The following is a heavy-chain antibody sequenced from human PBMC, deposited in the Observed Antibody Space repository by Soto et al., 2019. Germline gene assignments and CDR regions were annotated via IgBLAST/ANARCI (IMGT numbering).Heavy chain of an antibody. V-gene: IGHV1-8*01. CDR1: GYTFTSYD. D-gene: IGHD3-10*01. CDR3: ARGPTYYYGLGSYWGWYYYYYMDV. Sequence: ASVKVSCKASGYTFTSYDINWVRQATGQGLEWMGWMNPNSGNTGYAQKFQGRVTMTRNTSISTAYMELSSLRSEDTAVYYCARGPTYYYGLGSYWGWYYYYYMDVWGKGTTVTVSS. J-gene: IGHJ6*03. CDR2: MNPNSGNT.